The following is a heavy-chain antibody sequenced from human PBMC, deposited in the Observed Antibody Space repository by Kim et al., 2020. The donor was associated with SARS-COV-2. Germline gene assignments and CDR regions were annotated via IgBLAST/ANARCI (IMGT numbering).Heavy chain of an antibody. V-gene: IGHV3-9*01. J-gene: IGHJ4*02. Sequence: ADSVKGRFTISRDNAKNSLYLQMNSLRAEDTALYYCAKDIVGSGSYSYDYWGQGTLVTVSS. CDR3: AKDIVGSGSYSYDY. D-gene: IGHD3-10*01.